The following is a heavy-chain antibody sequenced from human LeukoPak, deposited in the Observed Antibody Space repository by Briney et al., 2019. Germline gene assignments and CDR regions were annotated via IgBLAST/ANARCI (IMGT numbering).Heavy chain of an antibody. CDR1: GYSFTSYW. CDR3: ARSEYSGPRYYYYGMDV. D-gene: IGHD6-6*01. V-gene: IGHV5-51*01. Sequence: GESLKISCKGSGYSFTSYWIGWVRQMPGKGLEWMGIIYPGDSDTRYSPSFQGQVTISADKSISTAYLQWSSLKASDTAMYYCARSEYSGPRYYYYGMDVWGQGTTVTVSS. CDR2: IYPGDSDT. J-gene: IGHJ6*02.